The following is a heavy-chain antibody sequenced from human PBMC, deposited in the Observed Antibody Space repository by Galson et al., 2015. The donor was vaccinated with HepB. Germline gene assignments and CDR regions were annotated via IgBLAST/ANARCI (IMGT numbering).Heavy chain of an antibody. CDR3: ARRTQVVEFDY. D-gene: IGHD2-15*01. V-gene: IGHV1-46*03. Sequence: SVKVSCKASGYTFTNYFMHWVRQAPGQRLEWMGIINPTISTTRYAQRFQGRFTMTRDTSTGTVYMELSGLTSEDTAVYYCARRTQVVEFDYWGQGTLVTVSS. CDR1: GYTFTNYF. J-gene: IGHJ4*02. CDR2: INPTISTT.